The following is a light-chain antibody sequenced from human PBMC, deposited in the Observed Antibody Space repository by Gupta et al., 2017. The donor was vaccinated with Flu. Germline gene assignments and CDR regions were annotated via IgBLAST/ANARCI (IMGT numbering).Light chain of an antibody. CDR1: NIGAGYA. CDR3: QSYDDRLSGSRV. V-gene: IGLV1-40*01. Sequence: NIGAGYAVHWYQQLPGTAPKLLIFVNTNRPSGVPDRFSGSKSGSSASLAITGLQVDDEADYYCQSYDDRLSGSRVFGTGTKLNVL. CDR2: VNT. J-gene: IGLJ1*01.